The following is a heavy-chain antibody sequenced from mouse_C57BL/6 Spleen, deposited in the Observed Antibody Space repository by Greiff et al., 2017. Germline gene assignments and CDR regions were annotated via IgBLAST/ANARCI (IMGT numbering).Heavy chain of an antibody. CDR1: GYAFTNYL. J-gene: IGHJ2*01. Sequence: QVQLQQSGAELVRPGTSVKVSCKASGYAFTNYLIEWVKQRPGQGLEWIGVINPGSGGTNYNEKFKGKATLTADKSSSTTYMQLSSLTSEDSAVYFCAGGGGSHFDYWGQGTTLTGSS. CDR2: INPGSGGT. D-gene: IGHD1-2*01. CDR3: AGGGGSHFDY. V-gene: IGHV1-54*01.